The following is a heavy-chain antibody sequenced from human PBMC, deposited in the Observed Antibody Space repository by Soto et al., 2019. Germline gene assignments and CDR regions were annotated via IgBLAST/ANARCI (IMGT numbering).Heavy chain of an antibody. D-gene: IGHD1-26*01. CDR3: ARGEQYSGRIFDY. Sequence: RSLTCAITGDSVSSNSAGWSWVRQSPSRGLEWLGRTYYRSKWYYEYAVSVRGRITINPDTSKNQYSLQLNSVTPEDTAVYFCARGEQYSGRIFDYWGQGTLVTVSS. CDR1: GDSVSSNSAG. CDR2: TYYRSKWYY. V-gene: IGHV6-1*01. J-gene: IGHJ4*01.